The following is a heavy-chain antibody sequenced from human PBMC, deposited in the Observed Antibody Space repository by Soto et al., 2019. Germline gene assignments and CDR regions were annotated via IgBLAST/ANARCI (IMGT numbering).Heavy chain of an antibody. D-gene: IGHD4-4*01. Sequence: GESLKISCKGSGYSFTSYWIGWVRQMPGKGLEWMGIIYPGDSDTRYSPSFQGQVTISADKSISTAYLQWSSLKASDTAMYYCASHDYSPYYYYGMDVWGQGTTVTVSS. V-gene: IGHV5-51*01. J-gene: IGHJ6*02. CDR2: IYPGDSDT. CDR3: ASHDYSPYYYYGMDV. CDR1: GYSFTSYW.